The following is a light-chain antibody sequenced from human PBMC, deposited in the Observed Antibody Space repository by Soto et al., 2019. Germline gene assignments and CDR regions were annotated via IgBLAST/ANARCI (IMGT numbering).Light chain of an antibody. CDR2: EVS. CDR3: SSYTSSSRV. CDR1: SSDVGGYNY. Sequence: QSALTQPASVSGSPGQSITISCTGTSSDVGGYNYVSWYQQHPGKAPKVMIYEVSNRPSGVSHRFSGSKSGNTASLTISGLQAEDEADYYCSSYTSSSRVFGGGTKVTVL. J-gene: IGLJ3*02. V-gene: IGLV2-14*01.